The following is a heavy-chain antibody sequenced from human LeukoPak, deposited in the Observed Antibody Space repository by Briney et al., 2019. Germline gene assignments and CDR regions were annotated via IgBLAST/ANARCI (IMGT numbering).Heavy chain of an antibody. CDR3: ASPNHYSSGWYSLDY. J-gene: IGHJ4*02. Sequence: ASVKVSCKASGYTFTGYYMHWVRQAPGQGLEWMGWINPNSGGTNYAQKFQGRVTMTRDTSISTAYMELSRLRSDDTAVYYCASPNHYSSGWYSLDYWGQGTLVTVSS. CDR2: INPNSGGT. V-gene: IGHV1-2*02. CDR1: GYTFTGYY. D-gene: IGHD6-19*01.